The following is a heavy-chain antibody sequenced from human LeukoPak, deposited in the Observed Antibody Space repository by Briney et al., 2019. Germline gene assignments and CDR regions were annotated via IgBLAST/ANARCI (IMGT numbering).Heavy chain of an antibody. CDR1: GGTFSSYA. CDR3: ARAPTRFPGSYTHYYYMDV. Sequence: GASVKVSCKASGGTFSSYAISWVRQAPGQGLEWMGGIIPIFGTANYAQKFQGRVTITADKSTSTAYMELSSLRSEDTAVYYCARAPTRFPGSYTHYYYMDVWGKGTTVTISS. D-gene: IGHD1-26*01. V-gene: IGHV1-69*06. J-gene: IGHJ6*03. CDR2: IIPIFGTA.